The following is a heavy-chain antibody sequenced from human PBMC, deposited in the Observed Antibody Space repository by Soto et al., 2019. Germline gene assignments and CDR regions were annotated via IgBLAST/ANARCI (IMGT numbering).Heavy chain of an antibody. V-gene: IGHV4-34*01. CDR3: ASATVPRYFDY. D-gene: IGHD4-4*01. J-gene: IGHJ4*02. Sequence: PSETLSLTCAVYGGSFSGYYWSWIRQPPGKGLEWIGEINHSGSTNYNPSLKSRVTISVDTSKNQFSLKLSSVTAADTAVYYCASATVPRYFDYWGQGTLVTVSS. CDR1: GGSFSGYY. CDR2: INHSGST.